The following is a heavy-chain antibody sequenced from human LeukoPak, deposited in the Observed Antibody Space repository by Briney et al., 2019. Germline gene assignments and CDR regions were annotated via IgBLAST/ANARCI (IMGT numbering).Heavy chain of an antibody. CDR2: ISSRSFTI. Sequence: GGSLRLSCAASEFTFSAYSMNWVRQAPGKGLVWVSYISSRSFTIYYADSVKGRFTIYRDNAKNSLYLEMNSLRDEDTAVYYCARSVIAVAGYDAFDIWGQGTVVTVSS. CDR1: EFTFSAYS. CDR3: ARSVIAVAGYDAFDI. J-gene: IGHJ3*02. V-gene: IGHV3-48*02. D-gene: IGHD6-19*01.